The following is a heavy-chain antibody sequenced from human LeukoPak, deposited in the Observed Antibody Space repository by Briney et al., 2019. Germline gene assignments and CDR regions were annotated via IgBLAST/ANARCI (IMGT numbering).Heavy chain of an antibody. V-gene: IGHV3-23*01. CDR2: VTGSGDTT. Sequence: VGSLRLSCAASKLTISSYSMGCVSQAPGKGLEWVSAVTGSGDTTYSSDSVKGRLTISRDNSKTTLYLQMNSLTAEATALYYSAKDLRGPAAGTWYFDLWGRGTLVTVSS. J-gene: IGHJ2*01. CDR1: KLTISSYS. CDR3: AKDLRGPAAGTWYFDL. D-gene: IGHD6-13*01.